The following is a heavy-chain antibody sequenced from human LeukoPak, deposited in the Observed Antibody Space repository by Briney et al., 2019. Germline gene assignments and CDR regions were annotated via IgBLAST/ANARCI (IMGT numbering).Heavy chain of an antibody. J-gene: IGHJ4*02. V-gene: IGHV3-23*01. CDR3: AKDLMYYYDSSGYIFDY. D-gene: IGHD3-22*01. Sequence: PGGSLRPSCAASGFTFSSYAMSWVRQAPGKGLEWVSAISGSGGSTYYADSVKGRFTISRDNSKNTLYLQMNSLRAEDTAVYYCAKDLMYYYDSSGYIFDYWGQGTLVTVSS. CDR2: ISGSGGST. CDR1: GFTFSSYA.